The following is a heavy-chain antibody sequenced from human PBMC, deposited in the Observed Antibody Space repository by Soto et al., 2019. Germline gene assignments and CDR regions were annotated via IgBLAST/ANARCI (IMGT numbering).Heavy chain of an antibody. J-gene: IGHJ3*02. CDR2: ISYDGSNR. Sequence: QVQLVESGGGVVQPGRSLRLSCAASGFTFSSYSMHWVRQAPGKGLEWVAVISYDGSNRYYADSVKGRFTISRDNSKNTLYLQMNSLRAEDTAVYYCAKGEYSSGWYGADAFDIWGQGTMVTVSS. V-gene: IGHV3-30*18. CDR3: AKGEYSSGWYGADAFDI. CDR1: GFTFSSYS. D-gene: IGHD6-19*01.